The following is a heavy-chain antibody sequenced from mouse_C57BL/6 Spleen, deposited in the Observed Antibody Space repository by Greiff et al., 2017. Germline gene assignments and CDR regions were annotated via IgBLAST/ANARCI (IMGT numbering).Heavy chain of an antibody. CDR1: GYAFSSSW. CDR2: IYPGDGDT. D-gene: IGHD1-1*01. V-gene: IGHV1-82*01. Sequence: QVQLQQSGPELVKPGASVKISCKASGYAFSSSWLNWVKQRPGKGLEWIGRIYPGDGDTNYNGKFKGEATLTADKSSSTAYMQLSSLTSEDSAVYFCARSVYYGSSLDYWGQGTTLTVSS. J-gene: IGHJ2*01. CDR3: ARSVYYGSSLDY.